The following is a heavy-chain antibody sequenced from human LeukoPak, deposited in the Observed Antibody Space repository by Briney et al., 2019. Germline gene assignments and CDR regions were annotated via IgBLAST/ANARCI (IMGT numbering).Heavy chain of an antibody. J-gene: IGHJ4*02. Sequence: SETLSLTCTVSGGSISSSSYYWGWIRQPPGKGLEWIGSIYYSGSTYYNPSLKCRVTISVDTSKNQFSLKLSSVTAADTAVYYCARRSSMSDAFFDYWGQGTLVTVSS. V-gene: IGHV4-39*01. CDR3: ARRSSMSDAFFDY. CDR1: GGSISSSSYY. D-gene: IGHD1-7*01. CDR2: IYYSGST.